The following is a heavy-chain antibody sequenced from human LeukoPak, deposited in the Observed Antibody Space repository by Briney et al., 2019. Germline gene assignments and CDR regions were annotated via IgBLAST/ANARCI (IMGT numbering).Heavy chain of an antibody. V-gene: IGHV3-11*01. CDR2: ISSSGSTI. CDR3: AREKVAVAGRPPFDY. CDR1: GFTFSDYY. D-gene: IGHD6-19*01. J-gene: IGHJ4*02. Sequence: SGGSLRLSCAASGFTFSDYYMSWIRQAPGKGLEWVSYISSSGSTIYYADSVKGRFTISRDNAKNSLYLQMNSLRAEDTAVYYCAREKVAVAGRPPFDYWGQGTLVTVSS.